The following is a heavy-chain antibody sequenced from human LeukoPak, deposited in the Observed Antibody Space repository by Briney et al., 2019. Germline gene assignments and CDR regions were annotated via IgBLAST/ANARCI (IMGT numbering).Heavy chain of an antibody. V-gene: IGHV3-21*01. J-gene: IGHJ4*02. CDR2: ISSSSSYI. CDR1: GFTFSSYI. D-gene: IGHD4/OR15-4a*01. Sequence: GGSLRLSCAASGFTFSSYIMNWVRQAPGKGLEWVSSISSSSSYIYYADSVKGRFTISRDNAKNSLYLQMNSLRAEDTAVYYCARDRVQIWSYVAIFDYWGQGTLVTVSS. CDR3: ARDRVQIWSYVAIFDY.